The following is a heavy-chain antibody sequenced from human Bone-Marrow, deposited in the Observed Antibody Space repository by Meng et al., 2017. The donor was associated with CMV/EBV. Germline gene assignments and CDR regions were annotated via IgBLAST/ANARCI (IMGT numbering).Heavy chain of an antibody. CDR3: ARGIVRGYSYGEPFDY. CDR1: GGSISSSSYY. D-gene: IGHD5-18*01. Sequence: GSLRLSCTVSGGSISSSSYYWGWIRQPPGKGLEWIGSIYYSGSTNYNPSLKSRVTISVDTSKNQFSLKLSSVTAADTAVYYCARGIVRGYSYGEPFDYWGQGTLVTVSS. V-gene: IGHV4-39*07. CDR2: IYYSGST. J-gene: IGHJ4*02.